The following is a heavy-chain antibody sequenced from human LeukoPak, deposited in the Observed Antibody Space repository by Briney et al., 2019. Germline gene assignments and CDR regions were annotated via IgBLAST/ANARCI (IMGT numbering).Heavy chain of an antibody. V-gene: IGHV3-48*03. CDR1: GFTFSSYE. CDR3: ARVMTRVTRLDY. Sequence: GGSLRLSCAASGFTFSSYEMNWARQAPGKGLEWLSYISSGGSTIYYADSLKGRFTVSRDNAKNSLYLQMNSLRAEDTAVYYCARVMTRVTRLDYWGQGTLVTVSS. J-gene: IGHJ4*02. D-gene: IGHD4-17*01. CDR2: ISSGGSTI.